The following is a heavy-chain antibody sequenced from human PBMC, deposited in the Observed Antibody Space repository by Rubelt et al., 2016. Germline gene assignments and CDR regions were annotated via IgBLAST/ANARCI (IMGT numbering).Heavy chain of an antibody. CDR3: ATSATATTRRLDY. CDR2: ISGSGGST. J-gene: IGHJ4*02. D-gene: IGHD4-17*01. V-gene: IGHV3-23*01. Sequence: QAPGKGLEWVSAISGSGGSTYYADSVKGRFTISRDNSKNTLYLQMNSLKTEDTALYYCATSATATTRRLDYWGLGTLVTVSS.